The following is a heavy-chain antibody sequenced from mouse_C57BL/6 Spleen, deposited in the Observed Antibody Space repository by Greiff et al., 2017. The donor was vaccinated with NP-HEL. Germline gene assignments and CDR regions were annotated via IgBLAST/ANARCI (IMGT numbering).Heavy chain of an antibody. V-gene: IGHV5-9*01. CDR1: GFTFSSYT. J-gene: IGHJ3*01. CDR2: ISGGGGNT. Sequence: EVQLVESGGGLVKPGGSLKLSCAASGFTFSSYTMSWVRQTPEKRLEWVATISGGGGNTYYPDSVKGRFTISRDNAKNTLYLQMSSLRSEDTALYYCARHPFYDPLPAWFAYWGQGTLVTVSA. CDR3: ARHPFYDPLPAWFAY. D-gene: IGHD2-3*01.